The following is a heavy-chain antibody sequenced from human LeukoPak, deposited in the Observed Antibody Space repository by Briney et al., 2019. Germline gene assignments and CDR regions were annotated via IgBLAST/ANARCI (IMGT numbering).Heavy chain of an antibody. CDR2: INPNSGDT. J-gene: IGHJ5*02. CDR1: GYTFTGYY. D-gene: IGHD2-2*01. CDR3: ARAKWESSTTCYGA. V-gene: IGHV1-2*02. Sequence: ASVKVSCKASGYTFTGYYIHWVRQAPGQGLEWMGWINPNSGDTNYAQKFQGRVTMTRDTSISTAYMGLSSPKSDDTAVYYCARAKWESSTTCYGAWGQGTLVTVSS.